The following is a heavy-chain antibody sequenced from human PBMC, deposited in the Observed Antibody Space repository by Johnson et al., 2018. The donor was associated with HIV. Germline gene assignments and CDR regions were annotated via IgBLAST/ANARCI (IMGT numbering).Heavy chain of an antibody. V-gene: IGHV3-49*03. CDR2: IRSRAYGGTT. D-gene: IGHD2-21*02. CDR3: TGGRDRRAFDF. J-gene: IGHJ3*01. Sequence: VQLVESGGGLAQPGGSLRLSCAASGFTFSSYWMSWFRQAPGKGLEWVGFIRSRAYGGTTEYAASVKDRFIISRDDSKNIAYLQMNSLKTEDTAVYYCTGGRDRRAFDFWGQGTMVTVSS. CDR1: GFTFSSYW.